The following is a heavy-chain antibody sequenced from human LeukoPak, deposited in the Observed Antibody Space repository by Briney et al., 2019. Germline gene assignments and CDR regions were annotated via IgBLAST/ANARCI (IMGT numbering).Heavy chain of an antibody. CDR2: INSDGYST. V-gene: IGHV3-74*01. Sequence: EALRLSCAASGFTFSRYWMHWVRQAPGKGLVWVSRINSDGYSTTYADSVKGRFTISRDNAKNTLYLQMNSLRADDTAVYYCARDYGAWGQGTLVTVSP. CDR3: ARDYGA. D-gene: IGHD4/OR15-4a*01. CDR1: GFTFSRYW. J-gene: IGHJ5*02.